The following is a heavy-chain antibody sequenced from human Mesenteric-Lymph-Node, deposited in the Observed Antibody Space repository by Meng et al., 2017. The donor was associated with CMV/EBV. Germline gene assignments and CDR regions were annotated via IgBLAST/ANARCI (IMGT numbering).Heavy chain of an antibody. Sequence: ISFRTYSMNWVRPAPGKGLEWVSSISSSSSYIYYAGSVKGRFTISRDNAQNSLYLQMDSLRVEDTALYYCARGEMVRGVIITVAHDWGQGSLVTVSS. CDR1: ISFRTYS. V-gene: IGHV3-21*01. CDR2: ISSSSSYI. J-gene: IGHJ4*02. D-gene: IGHD3-10*01. CDR3: ARGEMVRGVIITVAHD.